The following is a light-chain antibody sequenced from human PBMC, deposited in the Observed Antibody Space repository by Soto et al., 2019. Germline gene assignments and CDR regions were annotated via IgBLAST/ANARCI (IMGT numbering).Light chain of an antibody. V-gene: IGLV2-8*01. CDR1: SSHVGASEY. CDR2: QVS. J-gene: IGLJ1*01. Sequence: QSVLTQPPSASGSPGQSVTISCTGTSSHVGASEYVSWYQQHPGKAPKLMIYQVSKRPSGVPDRFSGSRSGNTASLTVSGLQAEDEADYYCTSYTSSYIFVLGGGTKVTVL. CDR3: TSYTSSYIFV.